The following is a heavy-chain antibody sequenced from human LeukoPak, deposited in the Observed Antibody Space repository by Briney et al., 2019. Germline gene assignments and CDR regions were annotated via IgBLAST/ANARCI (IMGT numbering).Heavy chain of an antibody. CDR1: GFTVSSNY. Sequence: PGGSLRLSCAASGFTVSSNYMTWVRQAPPKGLEWVSVIYSDGSTFYTDSVKGRFTISRDNSNNTLYLQMNSLRVEDTAVYYCARMGYQLPLLYFDYWGQGTLVTVSS. J-gene: IGHJ4*02. CDR3: ARMGYQLPLLYFDY. CDR2: IYSDGST. D-gene: IGHD2-2*01. V-gene: IGHV3-53*01.